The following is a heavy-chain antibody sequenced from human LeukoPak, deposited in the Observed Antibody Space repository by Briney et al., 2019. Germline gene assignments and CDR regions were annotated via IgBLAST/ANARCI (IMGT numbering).Heavy chain of an antibody. D-gene: IGHD3/OR15-3a*01. CDR3: ATSYDMGWLIGY. V-gene: IGHV3-7*03. CDR1: GFTFSSYW. J-gene: IGHJ4*02. CDR2: VKQDGSEK. Sequence: GGSLRLSCAASGFTFSSYWMNWVRQVPGQGLEWVANVKQDGSEKFYVASVKGRFTISRDNGKSSLYLQMNSLRAEDTALYYCATSYDMGWLIGYWGQGTLVTVSS.